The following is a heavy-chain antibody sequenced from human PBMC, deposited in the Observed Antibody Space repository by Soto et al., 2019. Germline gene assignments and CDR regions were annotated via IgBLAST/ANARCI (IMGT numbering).Heavy chain of an antibody. V-gene: IGHV3-21*01. J-gene: IGHJ6*02. Sequence: GGSLRLPCAASGFIFRNYRMNWVRQAPGKGLEWVSSITSSSSYIYYADSVKGRFTISRDNAKDSLYLQMNSLRAEDTAVYYCARDGLPFFDYYGMDVWGQGTTVTVSS. CDR1: GFIFRNYR. CDR2: ITSSSSYI. CDR3: ARDGLPFFDYYGMDV.